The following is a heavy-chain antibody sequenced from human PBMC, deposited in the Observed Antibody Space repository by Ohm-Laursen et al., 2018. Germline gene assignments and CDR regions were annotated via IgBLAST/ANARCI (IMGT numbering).Heavy chain of an antibody. V-gene: IGHV3-11*01. CDR3: ARENSGSLSYYFDY. Sequence: SLRLSCTASGFTFSDYYMSWIRQAPGKGLEWVSYISSSGSTIYYADSVKGRFTISRDNAKNSLYLQMNSLRAEDMAVYYCARENSGSLSYYFDYWGQGTLVTVSS. CDR1: GFTFSDYY. D-gene: IGHD1-26*01. CDR2: ISSSGSTI. J-gene: IGHJ4*02.